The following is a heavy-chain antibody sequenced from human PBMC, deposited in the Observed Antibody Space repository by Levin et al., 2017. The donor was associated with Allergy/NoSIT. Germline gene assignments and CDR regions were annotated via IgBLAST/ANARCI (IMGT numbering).Heavy chain of an antibody. CDR3: ARGGFSSGWWTLDAFAI. V-gene: IGHV4-34*01. D-gene: IGHD6-19*01. Sequence: SETLSLTCAVYGGSFSGYYWSWIRQPPGKGLEWIGEVNHSGSTNYNPIPSLKSRVTISIDTSQNQFSLKVSSVTAADTAVYYCARGGFSSGWWTLDAFAIWGQGTMVTVSS. CDR1: GGSFSGYY. CDR2: VNHSGST. J-gene: IGHJ3*02.